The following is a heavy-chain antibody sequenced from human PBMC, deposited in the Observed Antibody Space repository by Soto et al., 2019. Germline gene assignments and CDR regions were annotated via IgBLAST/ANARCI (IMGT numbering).Heavy chain of an antibody. CDR1: GFTFSSYA. CDR3: AKIPHSSSWYLDAFDI. V-gene: IGHV3-23*01. Sequence: EVQLLESGGGLVQPGGSLRLSCAASGFTFSSYAMSWVRQAPGKGLEWVSAISGSGCSTYYADSVKGRFTISRDNSKNPLYLQMNSLRAEDTAVYYCAKIPHSSSWYLDAFDIWGQGTMVSVSS. CDR2: ISGSGCST. J-gene: IGHJ3*02. D-gene: IGHD6-13*01.